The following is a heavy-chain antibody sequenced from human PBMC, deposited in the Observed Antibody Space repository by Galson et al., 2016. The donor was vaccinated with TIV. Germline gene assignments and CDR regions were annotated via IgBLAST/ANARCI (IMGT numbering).Heavy chain of an antibody. CDR3: AREMYFYDSSRKRDAFDV. J-gene: IGHJ3*01. CDR1: EDTFSNHA. CDR2: IVPIFRTP. V-gene: IGHV1-69*13. D-gene: IGHD3-22*01. Sequence: SVKVSCKASEDTFSNHAISWARQAPGQGLEWMGRIVPIFRTPTYAQKFQGRVTLTADESTSTAYMELSNLRSEDTAVYYCAREMYFYDSSRKRDAFDVWGQGSMVTVSS.